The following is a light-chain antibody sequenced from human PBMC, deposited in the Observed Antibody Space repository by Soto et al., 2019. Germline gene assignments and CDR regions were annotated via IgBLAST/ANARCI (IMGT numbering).Light chain of an antibody. CDR3: SSYAGSKNLL. Sequence: QSVLTQPPSASGSPGQSVTISCTGTSSDVGGYNYVSWYQQHPGKAPKLLIFEVSERPSGVPDRFSGSKSGNAASLTVSGLQAEDEADYYCSSYAGSKNLLFGGGTKVTVI. V-gene: IGLV2-8*01. CDR2: EVS. CDR1: SSDVGGYNY. J-gene: IGLJ3*02.